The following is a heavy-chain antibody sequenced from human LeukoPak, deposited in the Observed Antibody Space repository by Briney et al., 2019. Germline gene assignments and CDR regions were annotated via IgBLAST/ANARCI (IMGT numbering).Heavy chain of an antibody. Sequence: GGSLRLSCAASGFTFSSYSMNWVRQAPGKGLEWVSSIDTSTTYMTYADSVKGRFTISRDNARNSLYLQMNSLRAEDTAVYYCAREAGTGERWYFDLWGRGALVTVSS. D-gene: IGHD7-27*01. CDR1: GFTFSSYS. CDR2: IDTSTTYM. J-gene: IGHJ2*01. CDR3: AREAGTGERWYFDL. V-gene: IGHV3-21*01.